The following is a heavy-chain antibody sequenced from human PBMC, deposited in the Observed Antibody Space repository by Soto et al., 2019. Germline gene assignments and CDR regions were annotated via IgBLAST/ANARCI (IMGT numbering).Heavy chain of an antibody. CDR3: ARGIAVPVDPDY. J-gene: IGHJ4*02. Sequence: ASVKVSCKASGYTFTSYAMHWVRQAPGQRLEWMGWINAGNGNTKYSQKFQGRVTITRDTSASTAYMELSSLRSEDTAVYYCARGIAVPVDPDYWGQGTLVTVSS. V-gene: IGHV1-3*01. D-gene: IGHD6-19*01. CDR1: GYTFTSYA. CDR2: INAGNGNT.